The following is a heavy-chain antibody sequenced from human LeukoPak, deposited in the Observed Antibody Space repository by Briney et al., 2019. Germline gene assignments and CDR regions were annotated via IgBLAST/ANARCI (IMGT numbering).Heavy chain of an antibody. Sequence: SETLSLTCTVSGGSISSSSYYWGWIRQPPGKGLEWIGSIYYSGSTYYNPSLKSRVTISVDTSKNQFSLKLSSVTAADTAVYYCARRLRQLPFDYWGQGTLVTVSS. D-gene: IGHD6-6*01. V-gene: IGHV4-39*01. CDR2: IYYSGST. CDR3: ARRLRQLPFDY. J-gene: IGHJ4*02. CDR1: GGSISSSSYY.